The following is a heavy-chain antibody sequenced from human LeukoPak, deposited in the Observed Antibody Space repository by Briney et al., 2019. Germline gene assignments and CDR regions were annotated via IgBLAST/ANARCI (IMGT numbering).Heavy chain of an antibody. CDR1: GFTFSTYS. V-gene: IGHV3-48*02. CDR3: ERVPYSTGTYDY. D-gene: IGHD6-19*01. CDR2: ISSSSATI. Sequence: GGSLRLSCAASGFTFSTYSMNWVRQAPGKGLEWVSYISSSSATIYYADSVKGRFTISRDNANNSLYLQMNSLSDGDTAVYYCERVPYSTGTYDYWGQGTLVTVSS. J-gene: IGHJ4*02.